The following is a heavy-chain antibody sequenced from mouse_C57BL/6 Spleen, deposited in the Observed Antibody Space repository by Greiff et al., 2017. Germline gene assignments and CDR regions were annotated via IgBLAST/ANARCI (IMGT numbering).Heavy chain of an antibody. D-gene: IGHD1-1*01. CDR1: GYAFSSYW. CDR2: IYPGDGDT. J-gene: IGHJ2*01. CDR3: AGRGIITTVILDY. Sequence: QVQLQQSGAELVKPGASVKISCKASGYAFSSYWMNWVKQRPGKGLEWIGQIYPGDGDTNYNGKFKGKATLTADKSSSTAYMQLSSLTSDDSAVYFCAGRGIITTVILDYWGQGTTLTVSS. V-gene: IGHV1-80*01.